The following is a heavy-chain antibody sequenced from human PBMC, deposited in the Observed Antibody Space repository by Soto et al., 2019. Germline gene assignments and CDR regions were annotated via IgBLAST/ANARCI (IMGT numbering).Heavy chain of an antibody. D-gene: IGHD5-18*01. V-gene: IGHV3-30*18. CDR1: GFTFSSYG. CDR2: ISNDGSSK. Sequence: PVVCRILSWAVSGFTFSSYGMHWVRQAPGKGLEWVEVISNDGSSKYHKDSVKGRFTISRDNSKSKVYLQMNSLRAEDTAVYYCANDLALGYGYMPHYWGRGTLVTVSS. CDR3: ANDLALGYGYMPHY. J-gene: IGHJ4*02.